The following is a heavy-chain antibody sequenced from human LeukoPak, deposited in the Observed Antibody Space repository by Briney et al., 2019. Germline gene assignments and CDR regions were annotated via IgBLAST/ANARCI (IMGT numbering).Heavy chain of an antibody. J-gene: IGHJ4*02. V-gene: IGHV3-30-3*01. D-gene: IGHD1-26*01. CDR1: GFTFSSYA. Sequence: GGSLRLSCAASGFTFSSYAMHWVRQAPGKGLEWVAVISYDGSNKYYADSVKGRSTISRDNSKNTLYLQMNSLRAEDTAVYYCARGVSVSGSYAFDYWGQGTLVTVSS. CDR2: ISYDGSNK. CDR3: ARGVSVSGSYAFDY.